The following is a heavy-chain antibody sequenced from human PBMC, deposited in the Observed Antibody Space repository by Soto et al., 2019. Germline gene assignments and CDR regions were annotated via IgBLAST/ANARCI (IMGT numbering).Heavy chain of an antibody. D-gene: IGHD2-2*01. V-gene: IGHV4-31*03. CDR3: AKLSCTSSTCYFPGWFDP. J-gene: IGHJ5*02. Sequence: SETPSLTCTVSGDSISGGASFLSWVRPPPRKGLEWIANVYYSGSSYYNPSLKSRLTISVDTTKNQFSLQLKSMTAADTAVYYCAKLSCTSSTCYFPGWFDPWGQGTLVTVSS. CDR1: GDSISGGASF. CDR2: VYYSGSS.